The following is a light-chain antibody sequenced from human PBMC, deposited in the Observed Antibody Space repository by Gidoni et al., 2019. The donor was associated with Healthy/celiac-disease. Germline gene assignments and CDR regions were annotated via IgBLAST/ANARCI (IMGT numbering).Light chain of an antibody. J-gene: IGKJ1*01. CDR1: QSISSW. CDR2: KAS. CDR3: QQYNSYSRT. V-gene: IGKV1-5*03. Sequence: DIQMTQSPSTLSASVGDRVTITCRASQSISSWLAWYQQKPGKAPKLLIYKASSLESGVPSRFSCSGSVTEFTLTISSLQPDDFATYYCQQYNSYSRTFGQXTKVEIK.